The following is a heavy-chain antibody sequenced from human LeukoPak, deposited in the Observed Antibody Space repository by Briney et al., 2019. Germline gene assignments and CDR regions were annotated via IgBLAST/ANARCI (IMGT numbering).Heavy chain of an antibody. CDR2: IYSGGST. J-gene: IGHJ4*02. V-gene: IGHV3-53*01. D-gene: IGHD3-22*01. CDR3: ARGPSYYYDSSGYYVE. CDR1: GFTVSSNY. Sequence: GGSLRLSCAASGFTVSSNYMSWVRQAPGKGLEWVSVIYSGGSTYYADSVKGRFTISRDNSKNTLYLQMNSLRAEDTAVYYCARGPSYYYDSSGYYVEWGQGTLVTVSS.